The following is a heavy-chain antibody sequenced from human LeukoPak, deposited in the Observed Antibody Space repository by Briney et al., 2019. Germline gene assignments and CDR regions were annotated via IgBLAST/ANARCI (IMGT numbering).Heavy chain of an antibody. Sequence: GASVKVSCKASGYTFTSYGISWVRRAPGQGLEWMGWISAYNGNTNYAQKLQGRVTMTTDTSTSTAYMELRSLRSDDTAVYYCARDLRDYDFWSGYYSPSLDYWGQGTLVTVSS. J-gene: IGHJ4*02. CDR2: ISAYNGNT. D-gene: IGHD3-3*01. CDR1: GYTFTSYG. CDR3: ARDLRDYDFWSGYYSPSLDY. V-gene: IGHV1-18*01.